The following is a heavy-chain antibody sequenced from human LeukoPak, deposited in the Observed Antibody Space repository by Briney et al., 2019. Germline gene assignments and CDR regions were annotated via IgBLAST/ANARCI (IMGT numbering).Heavy chain of an antibody. CDR2: ISSSGSTI. CDR3: ARPSVLRFLEWLPLDY. Sequence: GGSLRLSCAASGFTFSDYYMSWIRQAPGKGLEWVSYISSSGSTIYYADSVKGRFTISRDNAKNSLYLQVNSLRAEDTAVYYCARPSVLRFLEWLPLDYWGQGTLVTVSS. D-gene: IGHD3-3*01. CDR1: GFTFSDYY. J-gene: IGHJ4*02. V-gene: IGHV3-11*04.